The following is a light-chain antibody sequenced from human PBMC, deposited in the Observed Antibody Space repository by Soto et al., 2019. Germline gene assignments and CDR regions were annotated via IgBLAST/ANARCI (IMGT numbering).Light chain of an antibody. J-gene: IGLJ3*02. CDR3: CSYTSSSTRV. Sequence: QSALTQPASVSGSPGQSNTISCTGTSSDVGAYNYVSWYQQHPGKAPKLMIYEVSNRPSGVSNRFSGSKSGNTASLTISGLQAEDEADYYCCSYTSSSTRVFGGGTKLTVL. CDR1: SSDVGAYNY. CDR2: EVS. V-gene: IGLV2-14*01.